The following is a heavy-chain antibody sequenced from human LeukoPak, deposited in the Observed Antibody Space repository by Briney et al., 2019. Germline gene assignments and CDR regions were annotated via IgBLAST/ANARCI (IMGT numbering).Heavy chain of an antibody. Sequence: SQTLSLTCAISGDSVSSNNAAWHWIRQSPSRGLEWLGRTYSRSQWFYDYAVSVKSRINIKPDTSKNQLSLQLNSVTPEDSAVYYCARERSMAAAGKYFFDYWGLGTLVTVSS. CDR2: TYSRSQWFY. V-gene: IGHV6-1*01. CDR1: GDSVSSNNAA. D-gene: IGHD6-13*01. J-gene: IGHJ4*02. CDR3: ARERSMAAAGKYFFDY.